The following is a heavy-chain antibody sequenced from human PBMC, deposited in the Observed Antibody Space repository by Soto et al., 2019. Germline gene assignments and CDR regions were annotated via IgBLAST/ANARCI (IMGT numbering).Heavy chain of an antibody. V-gene: IGHV4-31*03. Sequence: QVQLQESGPGLVKPSQTLSLTCTVSGGSISSGGYYWSWIRQHPGKGLEWIGYIYYSGSTYYNPSLKSRVTTSVDTSKNQFSLKLSSVTAADTAVYYCARDHSDSSGYYVAGWFDPWGQGTLVTVSS. CDR1: GGSISSGGYY. CDR2: IYYSGST. J-gene: IGHJ5*02. D-gene: IGHD3-22*01. CDR3: ARDHSDSSGYYVAGWFDP.